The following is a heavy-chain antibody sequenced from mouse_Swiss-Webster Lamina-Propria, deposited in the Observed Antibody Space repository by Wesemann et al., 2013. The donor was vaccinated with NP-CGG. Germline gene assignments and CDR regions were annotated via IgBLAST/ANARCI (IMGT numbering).Heavy chain of an antibody. CDR2: IYPSDSYT. CDR1: GYTFTSYW. V-gene: IGHV1-69*02. CDR3: TTYYRYDNY. D-gene: IGHD2-14*01. J-gene: IGHJ2*01. Sequence: QVQLQQPGAELVRPGASVKLSCKASGYTFTSYWINWVKQRPGQGLEWIGNIYPSDSYTNYNQKFKDKATLTVDKSSSTAYMQLSSPTSEDSAVYYCTTYYRYDNYWGQGTTLTVSS.